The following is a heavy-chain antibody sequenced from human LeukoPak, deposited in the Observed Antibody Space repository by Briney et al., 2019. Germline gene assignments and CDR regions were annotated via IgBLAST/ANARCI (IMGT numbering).Heavy chain of an antibody. CDR2: LHTSGST. CDR1: GGSISSYY. J-gene: IGHJ4*02. D-gene: IGHD3-22*01. Sequence: SETLSLTCTVSGGSISSYYWSWIRQPAGEGLEWIGRLHTSGSTHYNPSLKSRVTMSVDTSKNQFSLKLSSVTAADTAVYYCARRSYFRDYYDSSPFDYWGQGTLVTVSS. V-gene: IGHV4-4*07. CDR3: ARRSYFRDYYDSSPFDY.